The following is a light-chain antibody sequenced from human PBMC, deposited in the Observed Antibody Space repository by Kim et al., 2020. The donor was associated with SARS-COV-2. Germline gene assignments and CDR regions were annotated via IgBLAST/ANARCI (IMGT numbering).Light chain of an antibody. J-gene: IGKJ1*01. CDR3: QKRSSAPWT. V-gene: IGKV1-27*01. CDR2: GAS. Sequence: DIELTQSPSSLSASVGEGVTITCRASQGINRDLAWYQQRPGKVPKVLIYGASTLQSGVPSRFSGGGSGTDFTLTISGLQPEDVATYYCQKRSSAPWTFGQGTKLEIK. CDR1: QGINRD.